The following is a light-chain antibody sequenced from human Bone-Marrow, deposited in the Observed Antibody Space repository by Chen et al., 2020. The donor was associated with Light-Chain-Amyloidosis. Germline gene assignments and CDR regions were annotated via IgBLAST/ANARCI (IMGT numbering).Light chain of an antibody. J-gene: IGLJ3*02. Sequence: SYVLTPPSSVSVAPGQTATIACGGNNIGSTSVHWYQQTPGQAPLLVVYDDSDRPSGIPERLSCSNAGNTATLTISRVEAGDEAYYYCQVWDRSSDRPVFGGGTKLTVL. CDR3: QVWDRSSDRPV. V-gene: IGLV3-21*02. CDR2: DDS. CDR1: NIGSTS.